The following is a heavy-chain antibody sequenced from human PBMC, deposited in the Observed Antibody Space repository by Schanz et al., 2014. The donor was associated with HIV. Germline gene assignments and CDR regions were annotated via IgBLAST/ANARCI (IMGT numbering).Heavy chain of an antibody. CDR1: GGTFSIYA. Sequence: QVQLVQSGAEVKKPGASVKVSCKASGGTFSIYAISWVRQAPGQGLEWMGGIIPIFGTSHYAQKFQGRVTITADESTTTTYMQLSSLRSEDTAMYYCAREMYRSGWDISYGMDVWGQGTTVTVSS. D-gene: IGHD6-19*01. V-gene: IGHV1-69*01. CDR2: IIPIFGTS. CDR3: AREMYRSGWDISYGMDV. J-gene: IGHJ6*02.